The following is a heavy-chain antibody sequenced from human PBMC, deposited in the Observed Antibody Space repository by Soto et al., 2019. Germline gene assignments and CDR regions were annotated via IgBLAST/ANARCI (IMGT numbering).Heavy chain of an antibody. CDR2: IGTAGDT. D-gene: IGHD3-10*01. CDR1: GFTFSSYD. Sequence: GGSLRLSCAASGFTFSSYDMHWVRQATGKGLEWVSAIGTAGDTYYPGSVKGRFTISRENAKNSLYLQMNSLRAEDTAVYYCAREISYGSGSSDAFDIWGQGTMVTVS. V-gene: IGHV3-13*01. CDR3: AREISYGSGSSDAFDI. J-gene: IGHJ3*02.